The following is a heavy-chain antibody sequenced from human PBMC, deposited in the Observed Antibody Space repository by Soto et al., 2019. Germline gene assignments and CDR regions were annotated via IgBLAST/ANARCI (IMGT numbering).Heavy chain of an antibody. Sequence: ASVKVSFKASGYTFTSYDINWLRQATGQGPEWMGWMSPNTGTIVYAQKFQGRVTMTRNTSTSTAYMTLSSLRSEDTAVYYCARDRPGIKTYEAFDIWGQGTTVTVSS. CDR2: MSPNTGTI. V-gene: IGHV1-8*01. D-gene: IGHD1-20*01. J-gene: IGHJ3*02. CDR3: ARDRPGIKTYEAFDI. CDR1: GYTFTSYD.